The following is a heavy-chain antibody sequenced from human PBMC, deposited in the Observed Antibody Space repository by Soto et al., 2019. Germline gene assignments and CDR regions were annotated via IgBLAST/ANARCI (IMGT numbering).Heavy chain of an antibody. J-gene: IGHJ6*02. D-gene: IGHD2-2*01. CDR3: ARVKWVVVVPAAIGFDGMDV. Sequence: GGSLRLSCAASGFTFSSYAMHWVRQAPGKGLEWVAVISYDGSNKYYADSVKGRFTISRDNSKNTLYLQMNSLRAEDTAVYYCARVKWVVVVPAAIGFDGMDVWGQGTTVTVSS. CDR2: ISYDGSNK. CDR1: GFTFSSYA. V-gene: IGHV3-30-3*01.